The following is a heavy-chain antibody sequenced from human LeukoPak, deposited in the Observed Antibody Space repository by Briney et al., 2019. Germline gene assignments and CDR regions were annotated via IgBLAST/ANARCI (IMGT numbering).Heavy chain of an antibody. CDR2: ISGSGGST. CDR3: AKGQFLTGYYSPFDY. CDR1: GFTFSSYA. D-gene: IGHD3-9*01. J-gene: IGHJ4*02. Sequence: PGGSLRLSCAASGFTFSSYAMSWVRQAPGKGLEWVSAISGSGGSTYYADSVKGRFTISRDNSKNTLYLQMNSLRAEDTAVYYCAKGQFLTGYYSPFDYWGQGTLATVSS. V-gene: IGHV3-23*01.